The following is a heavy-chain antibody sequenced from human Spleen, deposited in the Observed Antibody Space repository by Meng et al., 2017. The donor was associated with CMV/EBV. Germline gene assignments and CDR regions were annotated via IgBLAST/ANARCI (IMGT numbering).Heavy chain of an antibody. V-gene: IGHV3-64*02. CDR2: VSGDGGVT. CDR3: AREGGKADHWYYDL. Sequence: GGSLRLSCAASGFSFRSYSMHWVRQAPGKTLEYVSVVSGDGGVTFYADSVKGRFTISRDNAKNTVYLQLGSLRVEDMAVYYCAREGGKADHWYYDLWGRGTLVTVSS. CDR1: GFSFRSYS. J-gene: IGHJ2*01. D-gene: IGHD1-1*01.